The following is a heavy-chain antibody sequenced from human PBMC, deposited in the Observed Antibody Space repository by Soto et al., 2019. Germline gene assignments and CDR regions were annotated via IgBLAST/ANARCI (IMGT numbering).Heavy chain of an antibody. CDR1: GGSISSSSYY. D-gene: IGHD1-26*01. V-gene: IGHV4-39*01. Sequence: QLQLQESGPGLVKPSETLSLTCTVSGGSISSSSYYWGWIRQPPGKGLEWIGSIYYSGSTYYNPPLKSRVTISVETSKNQFSLKLSSVTAADTAVYYCARRVEGWELQNVFDIWGQGTMVTVSS. CDR2: IYYSGST. J-gene: IGHJ3*02. CDR3: ARRVEGWELQNVFDI.